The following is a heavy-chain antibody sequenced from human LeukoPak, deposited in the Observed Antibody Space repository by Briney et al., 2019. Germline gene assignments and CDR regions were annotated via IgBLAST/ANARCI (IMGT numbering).Heavy chain of an antibody. J-gene: IGHJ4*02. CDR1: GFTLSKAW. CDR3: TSSGSRWDYFDY. Sequence: GGSLRLSCAAAGFTLSKAWMILVRQAPGKGLEWVSRIKTKSEGGTIDYAAAVKGRFTISRDDSKNTLYLQMNSLKTEDTAVYYCTSSGSRWDYFDYWGQGILATVSS. CDR2: IKTKSEGGTI. D-gene: IGHD4-23*01. V-gene: IGHV3-15*05.